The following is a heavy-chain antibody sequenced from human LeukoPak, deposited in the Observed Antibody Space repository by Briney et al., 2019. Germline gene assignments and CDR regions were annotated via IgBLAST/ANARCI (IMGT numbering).Heavy chain of an antibody. CDR3: ARRGVVPAANGMDV. CDR2: IYYSGST. J-gene: IGHJ6*02. CDR1: GGSISSYY. D-gene: IGHD2-2*01. Sequence: SETLPLTCTVSGGSISSYYWSWIRQPPGKGLEWIGYIYYSGSTNYNPSLKSRVTISVDTSKNQFSLKLSSVTAADTAVYYCARRGVVPAANGMDVWGQGTTVTVSS. V-gene: IGHV4-59*08.